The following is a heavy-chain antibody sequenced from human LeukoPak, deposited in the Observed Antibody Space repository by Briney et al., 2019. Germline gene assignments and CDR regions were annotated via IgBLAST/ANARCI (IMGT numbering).Heavy chain of an antibody. D-gene: IGHD5-12*01. J-gene: IGHJ4*02. V-gene: IGHV3-30*02. Sequence: GGSLRLSCAASGFTFSSYGMHWVRQAPGKGLEWVAFIRYDGSIKYYADSVKGRFTISRDNSKNTLYLQMNSLRAEDTAVYYCAKDRQWSGYDWGGFDYWGQGTLVTVSS. CDR1: GFTFSSYG. CDR2: IRYDGSIK. CDR3: AKDRQWSGYDWGGFDY.